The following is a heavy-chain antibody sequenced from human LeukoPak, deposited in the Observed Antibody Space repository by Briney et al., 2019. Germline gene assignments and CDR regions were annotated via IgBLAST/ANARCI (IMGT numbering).Heavy chain of an antibody. CDR3: ARGWGE. J-gene: IGHJ4*02. V-gene: IGHV3-48*03. Sequence: GGSLRLSCAASGFTFSNYEMNWVRQPPGKGLEWVSYISSAGTTIHYADSVRGRFTIPRDNARKSLYLQMNSLRVEDTAVYYCARGWGEGGQGTLVTVSS. CDR1: GFTFSNYE. CDR2: ISSAGTTI. D-gene: IGHD3-10*01.